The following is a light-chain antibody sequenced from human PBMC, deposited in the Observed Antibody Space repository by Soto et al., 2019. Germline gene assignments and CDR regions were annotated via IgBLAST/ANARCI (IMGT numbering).Light chain of an antibody. Sequence: EIVLTQSPGTLSLSPGERATLSCRASQSFNSIYLAWYQQKPGQAPRLLIYGASSRATGFPDRFSGSGSGTDFTLTISRLEPEDFAVYYCQQYDNWRTFGQGTKVDIK. CDR3: QQYDNWRT. CDR1: QSFNSIY. V-gene: IGKV3-20*01. CDR2: GAS. J-gene: IGKJ1*01.